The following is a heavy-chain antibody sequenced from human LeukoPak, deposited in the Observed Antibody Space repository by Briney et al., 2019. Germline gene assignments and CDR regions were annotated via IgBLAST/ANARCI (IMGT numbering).Heavy chain of an antibody. V-gene: IGHV1-46*01. D-gene: IGHD1-1*01. CDR3: ARQRWNDPLEYYMDV. CDR2: INPSGGST. CDR1: GYTFTSYY. J-gene: IGHJ6*03. Sequence: GASVKVSCKASGYTFTSYYMHWVRQAPGQGLEWMGIINPSGGSTSYAQKFQGRVTMTRDTSSSKVYMELSSLRSEDMAVYYCARQRWNDPLEYYMDVWGKGTTVTVSS.